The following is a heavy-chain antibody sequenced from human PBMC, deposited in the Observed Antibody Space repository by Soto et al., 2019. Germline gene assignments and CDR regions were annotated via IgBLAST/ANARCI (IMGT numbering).Heavy chain of an antibody. V-gene: IGHV2-5*02. CDR2: LYLDDDK. CDR1: AFSLSSGGVG. CDR3: IQSRCGGDCLQSYASYYYYGMDV. J-gene: IGHJ6*02. Sequence: QITLKESGPTLVKPTQTLTLTCTFSAFSLSSGGVGVGWIRQPPGKALEWRAHLYLDDDKRYSPSLRSRLTITKDTSKNQVVLTMTNMDPVDTATYYCIQSRCGGDCLQSYASYYYYGMDVWGQGTTVTVSS. D-gene: IGHD2-21*02.